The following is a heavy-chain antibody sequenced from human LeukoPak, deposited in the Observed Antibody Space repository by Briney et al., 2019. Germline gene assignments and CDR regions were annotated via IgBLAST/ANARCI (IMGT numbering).Heavy chain of an antibody. Sequence: TASETLSLTCTVSGGSISSYYWSWIRQPPGKGLEWIGYIYYSGSTNYSPSLKSRVTISVDTSKNQFSLKLSSVTAADTAVYYCARGEYSYGPYYMDVWGKGTTVTVSS. CDR3: ARGEYSYGPYYMDV. V-gene: IGHV4-59*01. J-gene: IGHJ6*03. D-gene: IGHD5-18*01. CDR2: IYYSGST. CDR1: GGSISSYY.